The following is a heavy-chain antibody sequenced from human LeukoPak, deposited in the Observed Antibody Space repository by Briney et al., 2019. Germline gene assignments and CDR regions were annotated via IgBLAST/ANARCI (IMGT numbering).Heavy chain of an antibody. D-gene: IGHD3-3*01. Sequence: GASVKVSCKASGYTFTSYGISWVRQAPGQGLEWMGWINTNTGNPTYAQGFTGRLVFSLDTSVSTAYLQISSLKAEDTAVYYCARDQRGIRYYDFWSGNTYYFDYWGQGTLVTVSS. CDR3: ARDQRGIRYYDFWSGNTYYFDY. J-gene: IGHJ4*02. CDR1: GYTFTSYG. CDR2: INTNTGNP. V-gene: IGHV7-4-1*02.